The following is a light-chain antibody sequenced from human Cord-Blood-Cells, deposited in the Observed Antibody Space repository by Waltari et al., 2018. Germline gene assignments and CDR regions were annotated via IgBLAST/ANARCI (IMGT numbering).Light chain of an antibody. V-gene: IGKV3-15*01. Sequence: EIVMTQSPATLSVSTGARATLSCRASQSVSSNLAWYQQKPGQAPRLLIYGASTRATGIPARFSGSESGTEFTLTISSLQSEDFAVYYCQQYNNWPPYTFGQGTKLEIK. CDR1: QSVSSN. CDR3: QQYNNWPPYT. J-gene: IGKJ2*01. CDR2: GAS.